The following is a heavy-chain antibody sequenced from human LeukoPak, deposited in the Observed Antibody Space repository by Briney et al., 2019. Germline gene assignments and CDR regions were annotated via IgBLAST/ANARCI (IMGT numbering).Heavy chain of an antibody. J-gene: IGHJ4*02. CDR1: GFTFSHYS. V-gene: IGHV3-21*01. CDR2: ISSSSSYI. Sequence: PGGSLRLSCAASGFTFSHYSMNWVRQAPGKGLEWVSSISSSSSYIYYADSVKGRFTISRDNAKNSLHLQMNILRADDTAVYYCARGPSGYHNTGGQGTLVTVSS. D-gene: IGHD5-12*01. CDR3: ARGPSGYHNT.